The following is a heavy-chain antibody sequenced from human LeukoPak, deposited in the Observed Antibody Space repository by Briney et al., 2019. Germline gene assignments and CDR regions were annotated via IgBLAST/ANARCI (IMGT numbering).Heavy chain of an antibody. Sequence: TSETLSLTCAVYGGSFSGYYWSWLRQPPGKGLEWIGEINHSGSTNYNPSLKSRATISVDTSKNQFSLKLSSVTAADTAVYYCASTGYGDNWFDPWGQGTLVTVSS. V-gene: IGHV4-34*01. CDR1: GGSFSGYY. J-gene: IGHJ5*02. CDR2: INHSGST. D-gene: IGHD4-17*01. CDR3: ASTGYGDNWFDP.